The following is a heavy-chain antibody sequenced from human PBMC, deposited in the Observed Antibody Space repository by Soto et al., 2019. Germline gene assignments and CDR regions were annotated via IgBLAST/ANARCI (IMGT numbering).Heavy chain of an antibody. Sequence: ASVKVSCKASGYTFTSYYMHWVRQAPGQGLEWMGIINPSGGSTSYAQKFQGRVTMTRDTSTSTVYMELSSLKASDTAMYYCASHLVAGTHYYYGMDVWGQGTTVTVSS. CDR1: GYTFTSYY. CDR2: INPSGGST. J-gene: IGHJ6*02. CDR3: ASHLVAGTHYYYGMDV. V-gene: IGHV1-46*01. D-gene: IGHD6-19*01.